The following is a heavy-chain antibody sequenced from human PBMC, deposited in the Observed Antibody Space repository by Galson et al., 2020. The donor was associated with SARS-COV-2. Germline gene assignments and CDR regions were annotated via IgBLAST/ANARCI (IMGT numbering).Heavy chain of an antibody. CDR1: GFSISTYA. D-gene: IGHD2-21*01. V-gene: IGHV3-23*01. CDR3: TKDYSRQGYYYYYYIDV. Sequence: GGSLRLSCAASGFSISTYAMSWVRQASGKGLEWVSGISETGGHTYYADSVKGRFTISRDTSKNTLYLQMNSLRAEDTAVYFCTKDYSRQGYYYYYYIDVWGKGTTVTVSS. J-gene: IGHJ6*03. CDR2: ISETGGHT.